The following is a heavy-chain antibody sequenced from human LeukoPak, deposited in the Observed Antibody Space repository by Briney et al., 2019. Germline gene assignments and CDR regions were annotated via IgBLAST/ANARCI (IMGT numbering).Heavy chain of an antibody. Sequence: PGGSLRLSCAASGFTFSSYAMSWVRQAPGKGREWVSAISGSGGTTYYAVSVKGRFTISRDNSKNTLYLQMNSLRAEDTAVYYCAKDVVVVPAAPFDYWGQGTLVTVSS. CDR1: GFTFSSYA. V-gene: IGHV3-23*01. CDR3: AKDVVVVPAAPFDY. D-gene: IGHD2-2*01. J-gene: IGHJ4*02. CDR2: ISGSGGTT.